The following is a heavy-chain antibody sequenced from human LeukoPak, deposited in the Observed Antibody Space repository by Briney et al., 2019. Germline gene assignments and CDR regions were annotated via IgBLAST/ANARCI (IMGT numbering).Heavy chain of an antibody. Sequence: PSQTLSLTCTVSGGSISSGGYYWSWIRQHPGKGLEWIGYIYYSGSTYYNPSLKSRVTISVDTSKNQFSLKLSSVTAADTAVYYCARGRLVNDFWSGYYRDYFDYWGQGTLVTVSS. J-gene: IGHJ4*02. D-gene: IGHD3-3*01. CDR1: GGSISSGGYY. V-gene: IGHV4-31*03. CDR3: ARGRLVNDFWSGYYRDYFDY. CDR2: IYYSGST.